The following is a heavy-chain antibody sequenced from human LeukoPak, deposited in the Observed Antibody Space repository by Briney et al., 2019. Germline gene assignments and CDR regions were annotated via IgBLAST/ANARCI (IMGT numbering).Heavy chain of an antibody. CDR2: IIPFFGTA. J-gene: IGHJ5*02. Sequence: APVKVSCKASGGTFSSYAISWVRQAPGQGLEWMGGIIPFFGTAHFAQKFQGRVTITADESTSTAYMELSSLRSEETAVYYCARVPFDQQLVLHSNWFDPWGQGTLVTVPS. CDR1: GGTFSSYA. CDR3: ARVPFDQQLVLHSNWFDP. V-gene: IGHV1-69*13. D-gene: IGHD6-6*01.